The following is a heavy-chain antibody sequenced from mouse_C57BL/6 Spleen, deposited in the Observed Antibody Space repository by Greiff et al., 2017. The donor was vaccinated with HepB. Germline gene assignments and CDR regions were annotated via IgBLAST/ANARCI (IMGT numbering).Heavy chain of an antibody. Sequence: QVQLKESGAELVKPGASVKLSCKASGYTFTSYWMHWVKQRPGRGLEWIGRIDPNSGGTKYNEKFKSKATLTVDKPSSTAYMQLSSLTSEDSAVYYCARDYYGSPHWYFDVWGTGTTVTVSS. CDR1: GYTFTSYW. V-gene: IGHV1-72*01. CDR3: ARDYYGSPHWYFDV. D-gene: IGHD1-1*01. J-gene: IGHJ1*03. CDR2: IDPNSGGT.